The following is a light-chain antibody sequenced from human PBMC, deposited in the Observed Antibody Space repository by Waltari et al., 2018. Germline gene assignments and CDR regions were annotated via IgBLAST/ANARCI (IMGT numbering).Light chain of an antibody. CDR1: SSDVGNYNL. CDR2: DDN. CDR3: CSYAGSYTWV. J-gene: IGLJ3*02. Sequence: QSALTQPASVSGSPGQSITTSCTGTSSDVGNYNLVSWYQQYPGKAPKVMIYDDNRRPSGVSDRFSGSKSCNTASLTISGVQAEDEADYYCCSYAGSYTWVFGGGTKLTVL. V-gene: IGLV2-23*01.